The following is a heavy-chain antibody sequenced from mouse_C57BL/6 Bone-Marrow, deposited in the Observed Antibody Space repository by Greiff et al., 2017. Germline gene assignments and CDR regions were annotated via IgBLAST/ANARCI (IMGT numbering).Heavy chain of an antibody. J-gene: IGHJ2*01. V-gene: IGHV1-20*01. D-gene: IGHD2-9*01. CDR1: GYSFTGYF. Sequence: EVKVVESGPELVKPGDSVKISCKASGYSFTGYFMNWVMQSHGKSLEWIGRINPYNGDTFYNQKFKGKATLTVDKSSSTAHMELRSLTSEDSAVYYCASSYYGYEDFGYWGQGTTLTVSS. CDR2: INPYNGDT. CDR3: ASSYYGYEDFGY.